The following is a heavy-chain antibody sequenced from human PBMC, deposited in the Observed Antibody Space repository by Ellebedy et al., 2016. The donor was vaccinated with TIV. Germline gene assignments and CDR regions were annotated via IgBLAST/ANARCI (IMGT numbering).Heavy chain of an antibody. CDR3: ARGLARDY. J-gene: IGHJ4*02. V-gene: IGHV4-34*01. CDR1: VGSFSGYY. CDR2: ITHSGST. Sequence: MPSETLSLTCAVYVGSFSGYYWSWIRQPPGKGLEWIGEITHSGSTNYNPSLKSRVTISVDTSKNQFSLNLSSVTAADTAVYYCARGLARDYWGQGTLVTVSS.